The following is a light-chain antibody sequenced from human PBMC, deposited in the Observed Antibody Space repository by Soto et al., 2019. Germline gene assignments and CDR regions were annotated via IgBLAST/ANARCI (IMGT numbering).Light chain of an antibody. CDR3: QQSYSTPT. CDR1: QSISRS. J-gene: IGKJ5*01. CDR2: AAS. Sequence: DIPMTQSPSSLSASVGDRVSITCRASQSISRSLNWYQQSPGKAPKLRVYAASTLQSGVPSRFRGSGSGTDFTLTIDSLQPEDFATYYCQQSYSTPTFGQGTRPEIK. V-gene: IGKV1-39*01.